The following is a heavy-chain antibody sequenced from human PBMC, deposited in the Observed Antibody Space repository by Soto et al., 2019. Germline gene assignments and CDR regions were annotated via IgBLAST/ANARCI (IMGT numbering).Heavy chain of an antibody. CDR2: FSYSGST. Sequence: QLQLQESGPGLVKPSETLSLTCTVSGGSISSSSYYWGWIRQPPGKGLEWIGTFSYSGSTYYNPSLKSRVPISVDSSKNQFSLKLTSVTAADTAVYYCAVRPVATATGWFDPWGQGTLVTVSS. V-gene: IGHV4-39*01. J-gene: IGHJ5*02. D-gene: IGHD5-12*01. CDR1: GGSISSSSYY. CDR3: AVRPVATATGWFDP.